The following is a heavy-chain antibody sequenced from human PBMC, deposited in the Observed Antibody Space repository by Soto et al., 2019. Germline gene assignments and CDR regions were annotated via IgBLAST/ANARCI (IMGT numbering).Heavy chain of an antibody. J-gene: IGHJ4*02. CDR2: IYYSGIT. D-gene: IGHD6-13*01. Sequence: LENLALTCTVPGGCISSSSYYGGWIRQPPGKGLEWIGSIYYSGITNYNPSLKSRVTISVDTSKKQFSLKLSAVTAADTAVYYCASGYSSPVLDYWGQGTLVTVSS. CDR1: GGCISSSSYY. V-gene: IGHV4-39*07. CDR3: ASGYSSPVLDY.